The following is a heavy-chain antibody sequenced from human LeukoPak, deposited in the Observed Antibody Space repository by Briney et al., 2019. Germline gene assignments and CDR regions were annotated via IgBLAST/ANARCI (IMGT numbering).Heavy chain of an antibody. CDR3: ARLRGATVAHNWFDP. J-gene: IGHJ5*02. Sequence: PSETLSLTCAVSGGSISSGNWWSWVRQPPGKGLQWIGEIFHSGSTNYNPSLKRRVTISVDNSKNQLSLTLTSVTAADTAVYYCARLRGATVAHNWFDPWGQGTLVTVSS. D-gene: IGHD6-19*01. CDR2: IFHSGST. CDR1: GGSISSGNW. V-gene: IGHV4-4*02.